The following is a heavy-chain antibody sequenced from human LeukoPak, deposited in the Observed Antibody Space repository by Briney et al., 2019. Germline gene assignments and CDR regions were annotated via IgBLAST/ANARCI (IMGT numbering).Heavy chain of an antibody. J-gene: IGHJ4*02. CDR2: IYHSGST. CDR3: ARHLRPSYYFDY. CDR1: GGSISSGGYY. V-gene: IGHV4-30-2*01. Sequence: PSETLSLTCAVSGGSISSGGYYWSWIRQPPGKGLEWIGYIYHSGSTYYNPSLKSRVTISVDRSKNQFSLKLSSVTAADTAVYYCARHLRPSYYFDYWGQGTLVTVSS.